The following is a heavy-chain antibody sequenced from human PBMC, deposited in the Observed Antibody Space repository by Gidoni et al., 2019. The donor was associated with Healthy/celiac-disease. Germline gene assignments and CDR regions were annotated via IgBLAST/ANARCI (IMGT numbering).Heavy chain of an antibody. Sequence: EVQLVESGGGLVQPGGSLRLSCAASGFTFSSYSMNWVRQAPGKGLEWVSYISSSSSTIYYADSVKGRFTISRDNAKNSLYLQMNSLRAEDTAVYYCASAGSSTIRDWGQGTTVTVSS. CDR1: GFTFSSYS. CDR2: ISSSSSTI. V-gene: IGHV3-48*01. CDR3: ASAGSSTIRD. D-gene: IGHD2-2*01. J-gene: IGHJ6*02.